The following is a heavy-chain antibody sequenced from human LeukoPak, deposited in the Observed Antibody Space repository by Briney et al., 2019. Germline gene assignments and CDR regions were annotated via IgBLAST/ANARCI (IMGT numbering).Heavy chain of an antibody. CDR1: GFTFTDYFSDYY. D-gene: IGHD2-2*01. Sequence: GGSLRLSCAASGFTFTDYFSDYYMTWIRQAPGKGLEWISYVSNRGTTIFYAGSVKGRFTSSRDNSKNSVYLRMNNLRAEDTAVYYCVSFYETYWGRGTLVTVSS. CDR2: VSNRGTTI. J-gene: IGHJ4*02. V-gene: IGHV3-11*04. CDR3: VSFYETY.